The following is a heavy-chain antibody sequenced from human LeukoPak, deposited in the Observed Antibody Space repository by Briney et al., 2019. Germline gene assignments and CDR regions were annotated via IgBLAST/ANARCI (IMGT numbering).Heavy chain of an antibody. CDR2: IKSKTDGGTT. V-gene: IGHV3-15*01. CDR1: GFTFSNAW. Sequence: PGGSLRLSCAASGFTFSNAWMSWVRQAPGKGLEWVGRIKSKTDGGTTDYAAPVKGRFTISRDDSKNTLYLQMNSLKTEDTAVYYCTTVPTPGYYYDSSGYHDYWGQGTLVTVSS. D-gene: IGHD3-22*01. CDR3: TTVPTPGYYYDSSGYHDY. J-gene: IGHJ4*02.